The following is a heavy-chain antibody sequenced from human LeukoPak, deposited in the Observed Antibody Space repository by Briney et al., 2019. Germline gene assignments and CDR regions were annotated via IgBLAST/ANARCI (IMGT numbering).Heavy chain of an antibody. J-gene: IGHJ6*02. CDR2: IYTSGST. V-gene: IGHV4-4*07. Sequence: ASETLSLTCTVSGGSISSYYWSWIRQPAGKGLEWIGRIYTSGSTNYNPSLKSRVTMSVDTSKNQFSLKLSSVTAADTAVYYCARGGIAAAGWVDYYYYRMDVWGQGTTVTVSS. CDR1: GGSISSYY. D-gene: IGHD6-13*01. CDR3: ARGGIAAAGWVDYYYYRMDV.